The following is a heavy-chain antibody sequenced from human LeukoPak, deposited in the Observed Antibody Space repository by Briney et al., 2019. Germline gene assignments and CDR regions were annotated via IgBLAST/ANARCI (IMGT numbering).Heavy chain of an antibody. J-gene: IGHJ4*02. CDR2: INHSGSA. CDR3: ARLYCTSTVCYPDY. V-gene: IGHV4-34*01. D-gene: IGHD2/OR15-2a*01. Sequence: MSSETMSLTCAVSGGSFSDYYWSWIRQPPGKGLEWIAEINHSGSATYNPSLRSRVTISVDTSRNQFSLRLSSVTAADTAVYYCARLYCTSTVCYPDYWGQGSLVTVSS. CDR1: GGSFSDYY.